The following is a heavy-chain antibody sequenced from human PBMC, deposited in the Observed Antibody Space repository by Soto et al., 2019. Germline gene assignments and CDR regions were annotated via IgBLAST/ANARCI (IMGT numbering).Heavy chain of an antibody. J-gene: IGHJ4*02. Sequence: QVQLVESGGVVVQPGRSLRLSCAASGFTFSSYGMHWVRQAPGKGLEWVAVIWYDGSNKYYADSVKGRFTISRDNSKNTLYLQMNSLRAEDTAVYYCAIDGVGSVEYQPYYFDYWGQGTLVTVSS. V-gene: IGHV3-33*01. CDR2: IWYDGSNK. CDR3: AIDGVGSVEYQPYYFDY. CDR1: GFTFSSYG. D-gene: IGHD2-2*01.